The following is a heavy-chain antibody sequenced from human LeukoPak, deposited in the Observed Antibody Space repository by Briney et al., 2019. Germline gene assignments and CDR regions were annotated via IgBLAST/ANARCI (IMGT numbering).Heavy chain of an antibody. CDR1: GYTFTSYD. CDR2: MNPNSGNT. CDR3: ARVGLAVAGPYFDY. D-gene: IGHD6-19*01. V-gene: IGHV1-8*01. J-gene: IGHJ4*02. Sequence: GASVKVSCKASGYTFTSYDINWVRQATGQGLEWMGWMNPNSGNTGYAQKFQGRVTMTRNTSISTAYMELSSLRSEDTAVYYCARVGLAVAGPYFDYWGQGTLVTASS.